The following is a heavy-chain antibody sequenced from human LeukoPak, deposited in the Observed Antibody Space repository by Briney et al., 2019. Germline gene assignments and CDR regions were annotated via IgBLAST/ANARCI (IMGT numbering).Heavy chain of an antibody. CDR2: ISSSGSTI. Sequence: GGSLRLSCAASGFTFSDYYMSWIRQAPGKGLEWVSYISSSGSTIYYADSVKGRFTISRDNAKNSLYLQMNSLRAEDTAVYYCASPVIMTTVTTSDYWGQGTLVTVSS. D-gene: IGHD4-17*01. J-gene: IGHJ4*02. CDR3: ASPVIMTTVTTSDY. V-gene: IGHV3-11*01. CDR1: GFTFSDYY.